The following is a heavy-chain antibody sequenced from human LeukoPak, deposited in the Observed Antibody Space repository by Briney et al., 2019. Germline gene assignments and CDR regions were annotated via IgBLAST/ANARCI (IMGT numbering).Heavy chain of an antibody. CDR2: IIPIFGTA. CDR3: ARVDGDKNWFDP. V-gene: IGHV1-69*01. CDR1: GGTFSSYA. D-gene: IGHD4-17*01. J-gene: IGHJ5*02. Sequence: SVKVSCKASGGTFSSYAISWVRQAPGQGLEWMGGIIPIFGTANYAQKFQGRVTITADESTSTAYMELSSLRSEDTAVYYCARVDGDKNWFDPWGQGTLVTVSS.